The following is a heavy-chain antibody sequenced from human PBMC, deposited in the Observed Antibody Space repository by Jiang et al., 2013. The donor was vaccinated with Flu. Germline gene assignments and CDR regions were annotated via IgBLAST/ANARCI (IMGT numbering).Heavy chain of an antibody. CDR3: TRGPRTMDV. J-gene: IGHJ6*02. CDR2: IIPSVGTA. Sequence: VQLVESGAEMKQPGASVKVSCKAPEYTFTKYYIHWVRQTPGQGLEWMGIIIPSVGTATYAQKFQGRVTMTSDASTSTIFMELSSLRFEDTAVYYCTRGPRTMDVWGQGTTVTVSS. V-gene: IGHV1-46*01. CDR1: EYTFTKYY.